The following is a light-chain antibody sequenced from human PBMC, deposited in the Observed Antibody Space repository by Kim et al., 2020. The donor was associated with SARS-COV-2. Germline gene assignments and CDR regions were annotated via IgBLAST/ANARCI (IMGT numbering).Light chain of an antibody. CDR1: QTISTW. V-gene: IGKV1-5*03. CDR3: QHYIRFPYT. Sequence: DIQMTQSPSTLSASVGDRVTITCQASQTISTWLAWYQQKPGKAPKLLLYLASTLESGVPSRFSGSGSGTEFTLTIDSLQPDDFATYYCQHYIRFPYTFGQGTKLEI. CDR2: LAS. J-gene: IGKJ2*01.